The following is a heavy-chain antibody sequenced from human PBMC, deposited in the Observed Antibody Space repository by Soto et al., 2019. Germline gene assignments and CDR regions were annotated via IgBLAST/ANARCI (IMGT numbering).Heavy chain of an antibody. D-gene: IGHD3-10*01. J-gene: IGHJ3*02. V-gene: IGHV4-59*08. CDR2: IHYSGST. CDR1: GDSISSYY. CDR3: ARRYGSAFDI. Sequence: SETLSLTCTGSGDSISSYYWSWIRQPPGKGLEWIGYIHYSGSTNYNPSLKSRVTISVDTSKNQFSLRLSSVTAADTAVYYCARRYGSAFDIWGQGTMVTVSS.